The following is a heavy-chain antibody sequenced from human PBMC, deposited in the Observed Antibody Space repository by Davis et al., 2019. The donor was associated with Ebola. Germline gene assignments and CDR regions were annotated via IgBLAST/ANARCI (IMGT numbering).Heavy chain of an antibody. Sequence: PSETLSLTCTVSGGSISSYYWSWIRQPAGKGLEWIGRIYTSGSTNYNPSLKSRVTMSVDTSKNQISLKLSSVTAADTAVYYCARDSGVTMIVVVFSFDYWGQGTLVTVSS. CDR2: IYTSGST. CDR1: GGSISSYY. D-gene: IGHD3-22*01. CDR3: ARDSGVTMIVVVFSFDY. V-gene: IGHV4-4*07. J-gene: IGHJ4*02.